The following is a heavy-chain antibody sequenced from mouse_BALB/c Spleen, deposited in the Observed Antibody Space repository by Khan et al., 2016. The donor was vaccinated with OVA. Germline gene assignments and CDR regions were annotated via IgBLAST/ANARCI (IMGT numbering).Heavy chain of an antibody. Sequence: VQLQQSGPELVKPGASVKISCKASGYSFTGYFMNWVMRSHGKSLEWIGRINPHIGETFYNQKFKGKATLTVDESSSTAHMELRSLTSEDAAVYYCARTYGSDFDNWGQGTTLTVSS. D-gene: IGHD1-1*01. CDR1: GYSFTGYF. J-gene: IGHJ2*01. CDR3: ARTYGSDFDN. CDR2: INPHIGET. V-gene: IGHV1-20*01.